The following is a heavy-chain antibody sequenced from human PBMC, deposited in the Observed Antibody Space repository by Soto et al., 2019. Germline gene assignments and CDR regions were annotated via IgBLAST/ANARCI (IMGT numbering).Heavy chain of an antibody. D-gene: IGHD4-17*01. CDR1: GGSISSYY. CDR3: ARDRGVTTPGYFDY. CDR2: IYYSGST. J-gene: IGHJ4*02. Sequence: QVQLQESGPGLVKPSETLSLTCTVSGGSISSYYWSWIRQPPGKGLEWIGYIYYSGSTNYNPSLKSRVTISVDTSKNQFSLKLSSVTAADTAVYYCARDRGVTTPGYFDYWGQGTLVTVSS. V-gene: IGHV4-59*01.